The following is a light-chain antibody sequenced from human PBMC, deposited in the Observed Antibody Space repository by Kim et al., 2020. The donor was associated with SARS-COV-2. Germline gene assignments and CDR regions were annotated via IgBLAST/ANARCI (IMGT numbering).Light chain of an antibody. CDR3: QSFDISLSTSKV. CDR2: DNN. Sequence: QSVLTQPPSVSGAPGQSVTISCTGCSSTIGAGYDVHWYQHLPGTAPKLLIYDNNKRPSGVPDRFSGSRSGTSASLAITGLQAEDEADYYCQSFDISLSTSKVFGGGTQLTVL. J-gene: IGLJ2*01. CDR1: SSTIGAGYD. V-gene: IGLV1-40*01.